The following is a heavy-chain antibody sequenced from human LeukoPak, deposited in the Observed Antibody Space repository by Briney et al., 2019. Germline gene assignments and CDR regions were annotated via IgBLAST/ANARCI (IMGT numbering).Heavy chain of an antibody. Sequence: GASVKVSCKASGYTITSYYMHWVRQAPGQGLEWMGIINPSGGSTSYAQKFQGRVTMTRDTSTSTVYMELSSLRSEDTAVYYCARNRVGATGILAIYYYYGMDVWGQGTTVTVSS. CDR3: ARNRVGATGILAIYYYYGMDV. J-gene: IGHJ6*02. V-gene: IGHV1-46*01. CDR1: GYTITSYY. D-gene: IGHD1-26*01. CDR2: INPSGGST.